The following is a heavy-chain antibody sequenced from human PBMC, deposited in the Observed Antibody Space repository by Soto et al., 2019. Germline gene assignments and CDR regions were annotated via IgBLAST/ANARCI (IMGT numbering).Heavy chain of an antibody. V-gene: IGHV4-59*01. CDR2: IYYSGST. D-gene: IGHD3-10*01. CDR1: GGSISSYY. J-gene: IGHJ6*02. Sequence: SETVSLTCTVSGGSISSYYWSWIRQRPGKGLEWIGYIYYSGSTNYNPSLKSRVTISVDTSKNQFSLKLSSVTAADTAVYYCAGARDYYYGMDVWGQGTTVTVSS. CDR3: AGARDYYYGMDV.